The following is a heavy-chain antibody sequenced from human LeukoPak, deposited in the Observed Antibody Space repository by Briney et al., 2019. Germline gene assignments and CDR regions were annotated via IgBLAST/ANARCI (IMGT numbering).Heavy chain of an antibody. V-gene: IGHV4-59*01. J-gene: IGHJ6*02. CDR3: ARVGGTIFGVFGMDV. CDR2: IYYSGST. D-gene: IGHD3-3*01. Sequence: PSETLSLTCTVSGGSISSCYWSWIRQPPGKGLEWIGYIYYSGSTNYNPSLKSRVTISVDTSKNQFSLKLSSVTAADTAVYYCARVGGTIFGVFGMDVWGQGTTVTVSS. CDR1: GGSISSCY.